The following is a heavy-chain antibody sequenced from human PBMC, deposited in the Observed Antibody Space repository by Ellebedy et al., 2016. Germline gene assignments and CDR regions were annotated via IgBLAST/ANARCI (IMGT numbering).Heavy chain of an antibody. V-gene: IGHV1-69*13. CDR2: IIPIFGTA. CDR3: ARVPLRLNFEYSSPYYFDY. Sequence: SVKVSCXASGGTFSSYAISWVRQAPGQGLEWMGGIIPIFGTANYAQKFQGRVTITADESTSTAYMELSSLRSEDTAVYYCARVPLRLNFEYSSPYYFDYWGQGTLVTVSS. J-gene: IGHJ4*02. D-gene: IGHD6-6*01. CDR1: GGTFSSYA.